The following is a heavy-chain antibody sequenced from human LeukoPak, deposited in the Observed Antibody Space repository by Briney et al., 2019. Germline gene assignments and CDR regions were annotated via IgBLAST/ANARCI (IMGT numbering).Heavy chain of an antibody. J-gene: IGHJ4*02. V-gene: IGHV3-30*02. CDR2: IRYDGSNK. CDR3: AKDSTGAAVFSPFDY. D-gene: IGHD6-13*01. CDR1: GFTFSSYG. Sequence: GGSLRLSCAASGFTFSSYGMHWVRQAPGKGLEWVAFIRYDGSNKYYADSVKGRFTISRDNSKNTLYLQMNSLRAEDTAVYYCAKDSTGAAVFSPFDYWGQGTLVTVSS.